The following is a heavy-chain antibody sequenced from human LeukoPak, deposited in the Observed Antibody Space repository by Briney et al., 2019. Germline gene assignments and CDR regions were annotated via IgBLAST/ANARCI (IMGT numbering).Heavy chain of an antibody. CDR1: GGTFSSYA. V-gene: IGHV1-69*13. CDR3: ARRARGGDRRGYGMDV. J-gene: IGHJ6*02. D-gene: IGHD2-21*02. CDR2: IIPIFGTA. Sequence: ASVKVSCKASGGTFSSYAISWVRQAPGQGLGWMGGIIPIFGTANYAQKFQGRVTITADESTSTAYMELSSLRSEDTAVYYCARRARGGDRRGYGMDVWGQGTTVTVSS.